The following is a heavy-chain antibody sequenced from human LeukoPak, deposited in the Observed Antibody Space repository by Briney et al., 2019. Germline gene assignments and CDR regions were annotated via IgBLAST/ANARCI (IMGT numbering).Heavy chain of an antibody. CDR2: IYYSGST. V-gene: IGHV4-39*07. D-gene: IGHD3-10*01. CDR3: ARGSGSFGY. Sequence: PSETLSLTCTVSGGSISSSSYYWGWIRQPPGKGLEWIGSIYYSGSTNYNPSLKSRVTISVDTSKNQFSLKLNSVTAADTAVYYCARGSGSFGYWGQGTLVTVSS. J-gene: IGHJ4*02. CDR1: GGSISSSSYY.